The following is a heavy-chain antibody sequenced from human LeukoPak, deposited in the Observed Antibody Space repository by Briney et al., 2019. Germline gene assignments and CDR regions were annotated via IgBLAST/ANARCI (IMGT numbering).Heavy chain of an antibody. CDR3: ARADYYYGSSGYYWFDP. CDR1: GGSIRSYY. D-gene: IGHD3-22*01. Sequence: SETLSLTCTVSGGSIRSYYWSWIRQPPGKGLEWIGYIYYSGSTKYNPSLKSRVTISADAFKNHFSRKMPSVTAADTAVYYCARADYYYGSSGYYWFDPWGQGTLVTVSS. CDR2: IYYSGST. J-gene: IGHJ5*02. V-gene: IGHV4-59*12.